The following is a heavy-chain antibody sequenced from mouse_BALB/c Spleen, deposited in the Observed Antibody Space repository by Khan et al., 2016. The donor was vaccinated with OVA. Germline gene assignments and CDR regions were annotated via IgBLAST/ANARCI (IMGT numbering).Heavy chain of an antibody. J-gene: IGHJ4*01. CDR2: IWGGGST. Sequence: VELVESGPGLVAPSQNLSITCTVSGFSLSDYGVSWIRQPPGKGLEWLGVIWGGGSTYYNSALKSRLSISKDNSKSQVFLKMSSLQSDDTAMFDCAKGVWSYYYTFDYWGQGTSVTVSS. V-gene: IGHV2-6-5*01. CDR1: GFSLSDYG. CDR3: AKGVWSYYYTFDY.